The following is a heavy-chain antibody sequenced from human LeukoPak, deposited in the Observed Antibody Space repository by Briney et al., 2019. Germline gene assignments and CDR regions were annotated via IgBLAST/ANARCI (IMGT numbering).Heavy chain of an antibody. CDR3: ARDLSDYYGSGSYRPIDAFDI. CDR1: GGSISSSSYY. V-gene: IGHV4-39*07. D-gene: IGHD3-10*01. CDR2: INHSGSP. Sequence: SETLSLTCTVSGGSISSSSYYWGWIRQPPGKGLEWIGEINHSGSPNYNPSLKSRVTISIDTSKNQFSLKLSPVTAADTAVYYCARDLSDYYGSGSYRPIDAFDIWGQGTMVTVSS. J-gene: IGHJ3*02.